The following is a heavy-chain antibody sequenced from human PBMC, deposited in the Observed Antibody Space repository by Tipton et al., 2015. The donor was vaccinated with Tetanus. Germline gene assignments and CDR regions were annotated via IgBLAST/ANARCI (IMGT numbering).Heavy chain of an antibody. Sequence: SLRLSCETSGFTFKHHGMYWVRQAPGKGLERVALIWYDGSNQDYAHSVRGRFTISRDNSKNTLFLQMNSLRAEDTAVYYCARRTNSGHVYNPLDLWGQGTMVIVSS. V-gene: IGHV3-33*07. CDR3: ARRTNSGHVYNPLDL. J-gene: IGHJ3*01. D-gene: IGHD5-24*01. CDR2: IWYDGSNQ. CDR1: GFTFKHHG.